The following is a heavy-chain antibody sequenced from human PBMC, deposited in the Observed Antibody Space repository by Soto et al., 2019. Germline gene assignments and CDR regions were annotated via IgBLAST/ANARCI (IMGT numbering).Heavy chain of an antibody. D-gene: IGHD1-1*01. J-gene: IGHJ4*01. CDR1: GFPFNIYA. V-gene: IGHV3-23*01. CDR3: VRKYTAHRPSDY. CDR2: IGTDGNT. Sequence: GGSLRLSCAASGFPFNIYAMNWVRQSPGKGLAWVSSIGTDGNTYYANSVKGRFTISRDNSRTTLYLQMNSLRVEDTALYYCVRKYTAHRPSDYWGQGTLVTVSS.